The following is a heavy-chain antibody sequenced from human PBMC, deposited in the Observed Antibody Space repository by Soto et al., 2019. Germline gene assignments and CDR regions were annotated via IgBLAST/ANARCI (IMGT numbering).Heavy chain of an antibody. Sequence: GGSLRLSCAASGFTFSSYAMSWVRQAPGKGLEWVSAISGSGGSTYYADSVKGRFTISRDKSKNTLYLQMNSLRAEDTAVYYCAKDLANSDSSSWQPYLPDYYYYGMDVWGQGTTVTVSS. CDR2: ISGSGGST. J-gene: IGHJ6*02. V-gene: IGHV3-23*01. CDR1: GFTFSSYA. D-gene: IGHD6-13*01. CDR3: AKDLANSDSSSWQPYLPDYYYYGMDV.